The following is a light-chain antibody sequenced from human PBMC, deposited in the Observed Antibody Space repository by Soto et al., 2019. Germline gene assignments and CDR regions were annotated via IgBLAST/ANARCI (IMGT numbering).Light chain of an antibody. J-gene: IGLJ3*02. CDR1: NSDVGGYNY. Sequence: QSALTQPASVSGSPGQSITISCTGTNSDVGGYNYVSWYHQHPGKVPKVIIYDVSERPSGVPDRFSGSKSGNTASLTISGLQAEDEAVYYCCSYAGGHTWVFGGGTKLIVL. CDR3: CSYAGGHTWV. V-gene: IGLV2-11*01. CDR2: DVS.